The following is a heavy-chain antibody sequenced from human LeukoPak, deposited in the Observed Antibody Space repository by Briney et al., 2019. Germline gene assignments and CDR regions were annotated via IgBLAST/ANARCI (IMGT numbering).Heavy chain of an antibody. CDR2: THYIKST. Sequence: SETLSLTCTVSDVSISSTYYYWGWLRQPPGKGLEWVGSTHYIKSTYYSPSLKSRVAMSVDTSKNLFSLKLSSVTAADTAVYFCARQRAWFGEWAFDYWGQGALVTVSS. CDR1: DVSISSTYYY. D-gene: IGHD3-10*01. CDR3: ARQRAWFGEWAFDY. V-gene: IGHV4-39*01. J-gene: IGHJ4*02.